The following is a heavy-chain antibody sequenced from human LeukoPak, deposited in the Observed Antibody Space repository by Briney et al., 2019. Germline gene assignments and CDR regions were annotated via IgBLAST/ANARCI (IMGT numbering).Heavy chain of an antibody. J-gene: IGHJ2*01. D-gene: IGHD1-14*01. CDR2: ISSGGGST. V-gene: IGHV3-23*01. CDR3: AKDTTTSFWYFDL. Sequence: GGSLRLSCAASGFTFSNYAMSWVRQAPEKGLAWVSTISSGGGSTYYADSVKGRFTISRDNSKNTLYLQLNSLRAEDTAVYYCAKDTTTSFWYFDLWGRGTLVTVSS. CDR1: GFTFSNYA.